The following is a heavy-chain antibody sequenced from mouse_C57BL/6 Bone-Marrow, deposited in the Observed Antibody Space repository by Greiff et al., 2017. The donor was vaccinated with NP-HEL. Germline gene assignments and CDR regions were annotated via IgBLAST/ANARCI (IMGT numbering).Heavy chain of an antibody. CDR2: IDPSDSAT. J-gene: IGHJ4*01. V-gene: IGHV1-52*01. Sequence: QVQLQQPGAELVRPGSSVKLSCKASGYTFTSYWMHWVQQRPIPGLEWIGNIDPSDSATHYNQKFKDKATLTVDKSSSTAYMQLSSLTSEDSAVYYCARLWSLREAMDYWGQGTSVTVSS. CDR1: GYTFTSYW. D-gene: IGHD1-1*02. CDR3: ARLWSLREAMDY.